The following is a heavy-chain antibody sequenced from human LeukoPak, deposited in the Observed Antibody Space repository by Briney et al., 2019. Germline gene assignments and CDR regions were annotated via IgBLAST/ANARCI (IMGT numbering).Heavy chain of an antibody. D-gene: IGHD1-26*01. CDR2: ISGSGGST. V-gene: IGHV3-23*01. CDR1: GFTFSSYA. CDR3: ARDIDGSYFD. J-gene: IGHJ4*02. Sequence: GGSLRLSCAASGFTFSSYAMSWVRQAPGKGLEWVSAISGSGGSTYYADSVKGRFTISRDNAKNSLYLQMNSLRAEDTAVYYCARDIDGSYFDWGQGTLVTVSS.